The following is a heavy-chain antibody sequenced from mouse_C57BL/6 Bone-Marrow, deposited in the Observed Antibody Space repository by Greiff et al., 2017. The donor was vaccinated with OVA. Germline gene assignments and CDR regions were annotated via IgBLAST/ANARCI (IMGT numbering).Heavy chain of an antibody. V-gene: IGHV5-12*01. J-gene: IGHJ4*01. Sequence: EVKLMESGGGLVQPGGSLKLSCAASGFTFSDYYMYWVRQTPEKRLEWVASLSNGGGSTYSPDTVKGRFTISRDNAKNTLYLQMSRLKSEDTAMYYCASDGYPYYYAMDYWGQGTSVTVSS. CDR3: ASDGYPYYYAMDY. CDR2: LSNGGGST. CDR1: GFTFSDYY. D-gene: IGHD2-3*01.